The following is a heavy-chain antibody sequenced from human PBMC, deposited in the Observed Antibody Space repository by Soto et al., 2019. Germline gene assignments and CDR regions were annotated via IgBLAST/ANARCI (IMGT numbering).Heavy chain of an antibody. CDR1: GFSLSTSGVG. V-gene: IGHV2-5*02. CDR3: VHTLWNNYFDY. CDR2: IYWDDDE. Sequence: QITLKESGPTLVKPTQTLTLTCTFSGFSLSTSGVGVGWIRQPPGKALEWLAVIYWDDDERYSPSLRSRLTITKDTSRNQVVLTMTNTDPVDTATYFCVHTLWNNYFDYWGQGTLVTVSS. J-gene: IGHJ4*02. D-gene: IGHD1-1*01.